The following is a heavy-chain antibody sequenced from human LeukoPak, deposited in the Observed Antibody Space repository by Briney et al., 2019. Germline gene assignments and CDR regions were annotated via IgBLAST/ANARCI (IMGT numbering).Heavy chain of an antibody. J-gene: IGHJ4*02. CDR1: GYTLTELS. CDR3: ATPIMITFGGVISDY. V-gene: IGHV1-24*01. CDR2: FDPEDGET. D-gene: IGHD3-16*01. Sequence: ASVKVSCKVSGYTLTELSMHWVRQAPGKGLEGMGGFDPEDGETIYAQKFQGRVTMTEDTSTDTAYMELSSLRSEDTAVYYCATPIMITFGGVISDYWGQGTLVTVSS.